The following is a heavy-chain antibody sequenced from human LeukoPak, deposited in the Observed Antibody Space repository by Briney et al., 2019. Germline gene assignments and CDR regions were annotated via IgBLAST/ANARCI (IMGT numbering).Heavy chain of an antibody. Sequence: SLRLSCAASGFTFDDYAMHWVRQAPGKGLEWVSGISWNSGSIYYADSVKGRFTISRDNAKNSLYLQMNSLRAEDTAVYYCARGTLGNYWGQGTLVTVSS. CDR2: ISWNSGSI. CDR1: GFTFDDYA. J-gene: IGHJ4*02. D-gene: IGHD3-16*01. CDR3: ARGTLGNY. V-gene: IGHV3-9*01.